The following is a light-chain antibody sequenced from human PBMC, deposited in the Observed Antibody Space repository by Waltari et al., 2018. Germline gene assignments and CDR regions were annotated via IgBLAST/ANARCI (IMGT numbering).Light chain of an antibody. J-gene: IGLJ2*01. Sequence: SYVVTQSPSVSVAPGETARITCGGDNIGRKRVHWYQQRPGQAPVLVISYDSDRPSGIPERFSSSNSGNTATLTISWVEADDDADYYCLVWHSTTDHHGVFGGGTKLTVL. CDR2: YDS. CDR1: NIGRKR. CDR3: LVWHSTTDHHGV. V-gene: IGLV3-21*04.